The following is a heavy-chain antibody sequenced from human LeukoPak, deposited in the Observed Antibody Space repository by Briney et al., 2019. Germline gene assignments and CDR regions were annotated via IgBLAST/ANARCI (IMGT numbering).Heavy chain of an antibody. J-gene: IGHJ4*02. CDR2: IYYSGST. CDR3: ARSHRKLFDY. Sequence: SETLSLTCTVSGGSISSGGYYWSWIRQHPGKGLEWIGYIYYSGSTYYNPSLKSRVTISVDTSKNQSSLKLSSVTAADTAVYYCARSHRKLFDYWGQGTLVAVSS. V-gene: IGHV4-31*03. D-gene: IGHD1-7*01. CDR1: GGSISSGGYY.